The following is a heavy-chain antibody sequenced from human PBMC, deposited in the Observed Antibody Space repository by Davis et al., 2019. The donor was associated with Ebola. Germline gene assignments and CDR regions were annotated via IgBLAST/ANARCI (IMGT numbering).Heavy chain of an antibody. CDR1: GGSISSGGYY. Sequence: LRLSCTVSGGSISSGGYYWSWNRQHPGKGREWLGYIKYSGSTYYNPSIKSRVTISVDTSKNQFSLKLSSVTAADTAVYYCARALGTMIWYYFDYWGQGTLVTVSS. V-gene: IGHV4-31*03. J-gene: IGHJ4*02. D-gene: IGHD3-22*01. CDR3: ARALGTMIWYYFDY. CDR2: IKYSGST.